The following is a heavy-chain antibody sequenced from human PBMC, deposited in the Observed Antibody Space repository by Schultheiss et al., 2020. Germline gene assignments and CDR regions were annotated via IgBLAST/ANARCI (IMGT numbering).Heavy chain of an antibody. V-gene: IGHV6-1*01. Sequence: SETLSLTCAISGDSVSSNSAAWNWIRQSPSRGLEWLGRTYYRSKWYNDYAVSVKSRITINPDTSKNQFSLQLNSVTPEDTAVYFCVSKNAGNNPFDHWGQGTLVTVSS. CDR3: VSKNAGNNPFDH. D-gene: IGHD1/OR15-1a*01. J-gene: IGHJ4*02. CDR1: GDSVSSNSAA. CDR2: TYYRSKWYN.